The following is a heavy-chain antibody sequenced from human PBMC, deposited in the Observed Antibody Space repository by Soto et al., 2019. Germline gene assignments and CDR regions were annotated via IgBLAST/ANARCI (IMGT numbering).Heavy chain of an antibody. Sequence: EVQLLESGGDVVRPGGSLRLSCAACGFTFSSYDMGWVRQAPGKGLEWVAGVSRAGTYTFYADSVRGRFSISRDNSRDTVDLYMNALRGDDTAVYFCVKYTVTEDLGESWGQGTLVSVSS. V-gene: IGHV3-23*01. CDR1: GFTFSSYD. J-gene: IGHJ5*02. CDR3: VKYTVTEDLGES. D-gene: IGHD3-16*01. CDR2: VSRAGTYT.